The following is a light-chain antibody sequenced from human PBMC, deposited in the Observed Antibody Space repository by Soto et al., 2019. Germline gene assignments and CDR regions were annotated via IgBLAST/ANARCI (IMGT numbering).Light chain of an antibody. CDR2: GAS. V-gene: IGKV3-20*01. J-gene: IGKJ1*01. Sequence: DTVLTQSPGTLSLSPGERATLSCRASQSVTSTYLAWYQHRPGQAPRLLIYGASTRATGIPDRFSGSGSGTDFTLTISRLEPEDFAVYYCQQYAYLPWTFGHGTKVEIK. CDR1: QSVTSTY. CDR3: QQYAYLPWT.